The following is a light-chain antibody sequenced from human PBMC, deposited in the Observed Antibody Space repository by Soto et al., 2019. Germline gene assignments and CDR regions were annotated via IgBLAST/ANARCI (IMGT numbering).Light chain of an antibody. CDR2: EVI. Sequence: QSALTQPASVSGSPGQSITISCTGTSSDVGTYNYVSWYQQHPGKAPKLMIYEVINRPSGVSNRFSGSKSGNTASLTISGLPAEDEADYYCSSFTPSTTWEFGGGTQLTVL. J-gene: IGLJ3*02. CDR3: SSFTPSTTWE. CDR1: SSDVGTYNY. V-gene: IGLV2-14*01.